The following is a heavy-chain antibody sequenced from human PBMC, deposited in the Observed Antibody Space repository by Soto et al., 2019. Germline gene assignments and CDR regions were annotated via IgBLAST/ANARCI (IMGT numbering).Heavy chain of an antibody. V-gene: IGHV4-31*03. CDR1: GGSIGSGGCY. Sequence: PSETLSLTCTVSGGSIGSGGCYWNWILHHPGKALEWIGYISYSGSTYYNPSLKSRITISVDTSKNQFSLKLSSVTAADTAVYYCARAKITPGYYYSGMDVWGQGTTVTVSS. CDR2: ISYSGST. CDR3: ARAKITPGYYYSGMDV. J-gene: IGHJ6*02. D-gene: IGHD1-20*01.